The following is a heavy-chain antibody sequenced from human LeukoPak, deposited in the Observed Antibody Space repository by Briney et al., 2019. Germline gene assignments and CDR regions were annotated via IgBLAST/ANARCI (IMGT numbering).Heavy chain of an antibody. J-gene: IGHJ4*02. CDR1: GFTVSSNY. Sequence: KPGGSLRLSCAVSGFTVSSNYMSWVRQAPGKGLEWIGYIYYSGSTYYNPSLKSRVTISVDTSKNQFSLKLSSVTAADTAVYYCARGVRWLQLSYFDYWGQGTLVTVSS. V-gene: IGHV4-59*06. D-gene: IGHD5-24*01. CDR2: IYYSGST. CDR3: ARGVRWLQLSYFDY.